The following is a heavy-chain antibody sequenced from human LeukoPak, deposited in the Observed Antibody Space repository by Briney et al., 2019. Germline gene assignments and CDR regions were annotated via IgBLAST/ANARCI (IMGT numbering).Heavy chain of an antibody. CDR3: ARVVGSGWNYFDS. CDR1: GGSISSYY. D-gene: IGHD6-19*01. CDR2: RHHSGSS. J-gene: IGHJ4*02. Sequence: PSETLSLTGTVSGGSISSYYWSWLRQPPGKGLEWIAYRHHSGSSNYNPSLESRVTVSVDTSNNQFSLRVTSVTAADTAVYYCARVVGSGWNYFDSWGQGTLVTVSS. V-gene: IGHV4-59*01.